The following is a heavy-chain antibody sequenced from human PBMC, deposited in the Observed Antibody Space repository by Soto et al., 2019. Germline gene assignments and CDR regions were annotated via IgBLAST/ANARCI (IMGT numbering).Heavy chain of an antibody. CDR3: AIAVAGTVFDY. CDR2: INSDGGST. J-gene: IGHJ4*02. CDR1: EFSFSSYW. D-gene: IGHD6-19*01. Sequence: EVQLVESGGGLVQPGGSLRLSCATSEFSFSSYWIHWVRQAPGKGLVWVSRINSDGGSTSYADSVKGRFIISRDNAKNTLYLQMSSLRAVVTAVYYCAIAVAGTVFDYWGQGTLVTVSS. V-gene: IGHV3-74*01.